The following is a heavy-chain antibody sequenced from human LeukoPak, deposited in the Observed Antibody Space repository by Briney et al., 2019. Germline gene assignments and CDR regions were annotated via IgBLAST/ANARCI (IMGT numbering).Heavy chain of an antibody. CDR2: ISWNSGSI. V-gene: IGHV3-9*01. D-gene: IGHD6-13*01. CDR1: GFTFSSYS. Sequence: GGSLRLSCAASGFTFSSYSMHWVRQAPGKGLEWVSGISWNSGSIGYADSVRGRFTISRDNAKNSLYLQMNSLRAEDTALYYCAKGSSSAFDYWGQGTLVTVSS. CDR3: AKGSSSAFDY. J-gene: IGHJ4*02.